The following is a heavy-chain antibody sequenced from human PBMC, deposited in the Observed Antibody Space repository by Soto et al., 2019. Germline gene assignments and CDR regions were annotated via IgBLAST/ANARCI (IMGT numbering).Heavy chain of an antibody. CDR2: IKQDGSEK. D-gene: IGHD2-2*02. J-gene: IGHJ5*02. V-gene: IGHV3-7*01. CDR3: ARGIVVVPAAILVDWFDP. CDR1: GFTFSSYW. Sequence: PVGSLRLSCAASGFTFSSYWMSWVRQAPGKGLEWVANIKQDGSEKYYVDSVKGRFTISRDNAKNSLYLQMNSLRAEDTAVYYCARGIVVVPAAILVDWFDPWGQGTLVTVSS.